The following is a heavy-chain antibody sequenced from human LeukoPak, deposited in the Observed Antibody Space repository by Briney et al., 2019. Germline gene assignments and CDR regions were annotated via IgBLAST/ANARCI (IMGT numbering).Heavy chain of an antibody. CDR3: AKDRSWDGDYPLTG. CDR2: ISGSGGST. J-gene: IGHJ4*02. CDR1: GFTFSSYA. V-gene: IGHV3-23*01. Sequence: GGSLRLSCAASGFTFSSYAMSWVRQAPGKGLEWVSAISGSGGSTYYADSVKGRFTISRGNSKNTLYLQMNSLGAEDTAVYYCAKDRSWDGDYPLTGWGQGTLVTVSS. D-gene: IGHD4-17*01.